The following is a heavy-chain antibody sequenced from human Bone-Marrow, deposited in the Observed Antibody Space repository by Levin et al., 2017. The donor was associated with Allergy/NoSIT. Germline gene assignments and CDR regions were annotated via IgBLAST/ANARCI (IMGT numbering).Heavy chain of an antibody. CDR2: IGSIGSSAI. D-gene: IGHD2-8*01. CDR3: ARVEPMVYGAFDF. V-gene: IGHV3-48*02. CDR1: GFTFNSYG. J-gene: IGHJ3*01. Sequence: GGSLRLSCAASGFTFNSYGMIWVRQAPGKGLEWISYIGSIGSSAIYYADSVKGRFTVSRDSAKDSVHLQMNGLRDGDTAVYYCARVEPMVYGAFDFWGQGTMVTVSS.